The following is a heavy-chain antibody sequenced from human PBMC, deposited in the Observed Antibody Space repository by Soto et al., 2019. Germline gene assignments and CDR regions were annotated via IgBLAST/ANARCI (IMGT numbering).Heavy chain of an antibody. CDR3: AREGGYSYGGYYFDY. D-gene: IGHD5-18*01. CDR1: GFTFSSYA. Sequence: GGSLRLSCAASGFTFSSYAMHWVRQAPGKGLEWVAVISSDGSNKYYADSVKGRFTISRDNSKNTLYLQMNSLRAEDTAVYYCAREGGYSYGGYYFDYWGRGTLVTVSS. J-gene: IGHJ4*02. V-gene: IGHV3-30-3*01. CDR2: ISSDGSNK.